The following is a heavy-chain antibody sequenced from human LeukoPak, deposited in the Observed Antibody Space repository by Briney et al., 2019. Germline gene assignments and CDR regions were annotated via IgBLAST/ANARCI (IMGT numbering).Heavy chain of an antibody. Sequence: GGSLRLSCAASGFTFDDYGMSWVRQAPGKGLEWVSGINWNGGSTGYADSVKGRFTISRDNSKNTLYLQMNSLRAEDTAVYYCAKDAPSYVWGSYRYFDYWGQGTLVTVSS. CDR3: AKDAPSYVWGSYRYFDY. V-gene: IGHV3-20*04. CDR2: INWNGGST. CDR1: GFTFDDYG. J-gene: IGHJ4*02. D-gene: IGHD3-16*02.